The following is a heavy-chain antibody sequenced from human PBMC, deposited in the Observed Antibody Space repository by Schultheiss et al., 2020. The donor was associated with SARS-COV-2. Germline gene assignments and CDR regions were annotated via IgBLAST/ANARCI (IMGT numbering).Heavy chain of an antibody. CDR1: GFTFSSYA. CDR3: ARKGRDGYNYFDY. Sequence: GGSLRLSCAASGFTFSSYAMSWVRQAPGKGLEWVAIIWYDGSNKYYADSVKGRFTISRDNSKNTLYLQMNSLRAEDTDVYYCARKGRDGYNYFDYWGQGTLVTVSS. J-gene: IGHJ4*02. V-gene: IGHV3-33*08. D-gene: IGHD5-24*01. CDR2: IWYDGSNK.